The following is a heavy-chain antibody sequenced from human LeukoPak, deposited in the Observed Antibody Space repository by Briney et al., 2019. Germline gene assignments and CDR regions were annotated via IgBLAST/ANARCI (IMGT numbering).Heavy chain of an antibody. Sequence: AGGSLRLSCAASGFTFRSYWMTWVRQAPGKGLEWVADIKQDGSEKYYVDSLKGRFTISRDNAKNSLYLQMNSLRADDTAVYYCARHGGWLQPNFDQWGQGTLVTVSS. V-gene: IGHV3-7*01. D-gene: IGHD5-24*01. CDR1: GFTFRSYW. CDR3: ARHGGWLQPNFDQ. J-gene: IGHJ4*02. CDR2: IKQDGSEK.